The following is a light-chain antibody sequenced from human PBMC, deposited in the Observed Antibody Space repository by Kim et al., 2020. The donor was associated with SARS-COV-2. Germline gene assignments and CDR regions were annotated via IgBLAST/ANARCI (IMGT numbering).Light chain of an antibody. CDR2: DTT. V-gene: IGLV7-46*01. CDR1: TGPVTSSNF. CDR3: LLSYSGVWV. J-gene: IGLJ3*02. Sequence: PGETVTLTCSSSTGPVTSSNFPYWFQQRPGQAPRTLISDTTNTHSWTPARFSGSLLGDKAALTLSGAQPEDEADYYCLLSYSGVWVFGGGTRLTVL.